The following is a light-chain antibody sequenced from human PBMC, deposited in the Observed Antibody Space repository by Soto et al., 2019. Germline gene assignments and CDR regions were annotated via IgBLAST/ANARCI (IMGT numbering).Light chain of an antibody. J-gene: IGKJ1*01. CDR2: GAS. Sequence: EIVLTQSPGTLSLSPGERATLSCRASQCVGSSYVAWYQQKPGQAPRLLIYGASSRATGIPDRFSGSGSGTDFTLTISRLEPEDFAVYFCQHYGSSRWTFGQGTRWIS. CDR3: QHYGSSRWT. CDR1: QCVGSSY. V-gene: IGKV3-20*01.